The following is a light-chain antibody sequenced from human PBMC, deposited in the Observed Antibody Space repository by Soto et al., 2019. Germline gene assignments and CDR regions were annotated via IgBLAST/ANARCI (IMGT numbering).Light chain of an antibody. Sequence: QSVLTQPASVSGSPGQSITISCTGTTNDVGGYKYVSWYQQHPGKAPQLMIYEVSNRPSGGSNRFSGSKSGNTASLTISGLQAEDEADYYCSSYTSGNTLVFGTGTKATVL. CDR1: TNDVGGYKY. CDR3: SSYTSGNTLV. CDR2: EVS. J-gene: IGLJ1*01. V-gene: IGLV2-14*01.